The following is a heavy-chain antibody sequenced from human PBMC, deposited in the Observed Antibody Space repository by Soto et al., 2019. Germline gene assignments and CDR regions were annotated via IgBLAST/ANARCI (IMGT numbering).Heavy chain of an antibody. CDR3: ARKVVGSTSRPDYWYFDL. CDR1: GFTFINYA. D-gene: IGHD2-21*01. V-gene: IGHV3-23*01. CDR2: ISGGGDAT. J-gene: IGHJ2*01. Sequence: EVQLLESGGDSVQPGGSVRLSCAGSGFTFINYAMNWVRQAPGKGLEWVSTISGGGDATFFADSVRGRFTFSRDNSKNTVTLQMNSLGVDDTAVYYCARKVVGSTSRPDYWYFDLWGGGTLVTVSS.